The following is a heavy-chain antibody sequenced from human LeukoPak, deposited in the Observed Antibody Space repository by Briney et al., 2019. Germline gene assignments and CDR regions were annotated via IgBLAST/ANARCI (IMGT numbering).Heavy chain of an antibody. CDR1: GFTFSSYS. CDR2: ISSSSSYI. V-gene: IGHV3-21*01. Sequence: GGSLRLSCAASGFTFSSYSMNWVRQAPGKGLEWVSSISSSSSYIYYADSVKGRFTISRDNAKNSLYLQMSSLRAEDTAVYYCARDRPPASIAARWYYYGMDVWGQGTTVTVSS. J-gene: IGHJ6*02. CDR3: ARDRPPASIAARWYYYGMDV. D-gene: IGHD6-6*01.